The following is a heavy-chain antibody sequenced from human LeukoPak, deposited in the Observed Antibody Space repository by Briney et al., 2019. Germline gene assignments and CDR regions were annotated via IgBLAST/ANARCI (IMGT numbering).Heavy chain of an antibody. V-gene: IGHV1-69*04. CDR3: ASSDTAMVLIDY. D-gene: IGHD5-18*01. J-gene: IGHJ4*02. Sequence: ASVKVSCKASGGTFSSYAISWVRQAPGQGLEWMGRIIPILGIANYAQKLQGRVTITADKSTSTAYMELSSLRSEDTAVYYCASSDTAMVLIDYWGQGTLVTVSS. CDR1: GGTFSSYA. CDR2: IIPILGIA.